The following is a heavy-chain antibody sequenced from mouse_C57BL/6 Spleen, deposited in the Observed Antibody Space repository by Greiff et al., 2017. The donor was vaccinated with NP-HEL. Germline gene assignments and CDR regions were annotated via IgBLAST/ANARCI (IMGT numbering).Heavy chain of an antibody. CDR3: AKDYGSVYELDD. Sequence: VQLQQPGAELVMPGASVKLSCKASGYTFTSYWMHWVKQRPGQGLEWIGEIDPSDSYTNYNQKFKGKSTLTVDKSSSTAYMQLSSLPSEDSAVYDCAKDYGSVYELDDWGQGTTLTVSA. V-gene: IGHV1-69*01. J-gene: IGHJ2*01. D-gene: IGHD1-1*01. CDR2: IDPSDSYT. CDR1: GYTFTSYW.